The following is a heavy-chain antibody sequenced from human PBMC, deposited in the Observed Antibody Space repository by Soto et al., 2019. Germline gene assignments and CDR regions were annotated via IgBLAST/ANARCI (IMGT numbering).Heavy chain of an antibody. CDR3: ATLHHYYDSSGYHNWCDP. J-gene: IGHJ5*02. CDR1: GYTLTELS. D-gene: IGHD3-22*01. Sequence: ASVKVSCKVSGYTLTELSMHWVRQAPGKGLEWMGGFDPEDGETIYAQKFQGRVTMTEDTSTDAAYMGLSSLRSEDTAVYYCATLHHYYDSSGYHNWCDPWGQGTLVTVSS. V-gene: IGHV1-24*01. CDR2: FDPEDGET.